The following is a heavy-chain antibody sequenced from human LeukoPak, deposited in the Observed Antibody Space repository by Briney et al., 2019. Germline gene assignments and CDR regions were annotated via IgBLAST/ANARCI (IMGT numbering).Heavy chain of an antibody. CDR3: ARDTTRYGMDV. V-gene: IGHV4-59*01. D-gene: IGHD1-1*01. J-gene: IGHJ6*02. CDR1: GGSISSYY. Sequence: LSETLSLTCTVSGGSISSYYWSWIRQPPGKGLEWIGYIYYSGSTNYNPSLKSRVTISVDTSKNQFSLKLSSVTAADTAVYYCARDTTRYGMDVWGQGTTVTVSS. CDR2: IYYSGST.